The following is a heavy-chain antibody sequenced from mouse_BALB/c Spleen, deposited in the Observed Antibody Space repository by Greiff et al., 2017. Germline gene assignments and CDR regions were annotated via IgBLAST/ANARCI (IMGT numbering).Heavy chain of an antibody. D-gene: IGHD2-1*01. CDR1: GFSLTSYG. Sequence: VQLQESGPGLVAPSQSLSITCTVSGFSLTSYGVHWVRQPPGKGLEWLGVIWAGGSTNYNSALMSRLSISKDNSKSQVFLKMNSLQTDDTAMYYCARERYGNYWYFDVWGAGTTVTVSS. V-gene: IGHV2-9*02. CDR2: IWAGGST. J-gene: IGHJ1*01. CDR3: ARERYGNYWYFDV.